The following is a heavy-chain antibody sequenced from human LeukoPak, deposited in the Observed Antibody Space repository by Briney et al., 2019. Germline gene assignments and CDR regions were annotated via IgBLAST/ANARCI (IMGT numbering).Heavy chain of an antibody. J-gene: IGHJ4*02. CDR1: GFTFGSYS. V-gene: IGHV3-21*01. D-gene: IGHD2-21*01. CDR3: ARIARVSPRKAQTDCSFDY. CDR2: ISSTSRYI. Sequence: PGGSLRLSCAASGFTFGSYSMNWVRQVPGKGLQWVASISSTSRYIYYADSVKGRLTVSRDNAKNSLSLQMNSLGAEDTAVYYCARIARVSPRKAQTDCSFDYWGQGTLATVTS.